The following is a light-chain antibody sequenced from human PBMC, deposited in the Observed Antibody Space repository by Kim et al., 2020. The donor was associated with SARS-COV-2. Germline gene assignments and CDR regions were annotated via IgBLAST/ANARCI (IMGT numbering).Light chain of an antibody. CDR2: GAS. Sequence: PGERVTLSCRASQIVSSNLAWYQQKPGQGPRLLIYGASTRATGIPARFSGSGSGTEFTLTISRLQSEDLAVYYCQQYNNWPPRGTFGGGTKVDIK. CDR1: QIVSSN. J-gene: IGKJ4*01. V-gene: IGKV3-15*01. CDR3: QQYNNWPPRGT.